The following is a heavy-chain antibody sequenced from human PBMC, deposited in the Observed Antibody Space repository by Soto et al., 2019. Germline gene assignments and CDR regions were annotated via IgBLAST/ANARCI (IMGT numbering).Heavy chain of an antibody. V-gene: IGHV4-39*01. CDR1: GGSISSSTYY. CDR2: IYYSGST. CDR3: ARHEGGAAADRPLDY. Sequence: QLQLQESGPGLVKPSETLSLTCTVSGGSISSSTYYWGWIRQPPGKGLEWIGSIYYSGSTHYNPSLKSRATMSVDTSRNQFSLTLHSVTAADTAVYYCARHEGGAAADRPLDYWGQGTLVTVSS. J-gene: IGHJ4*02. D-gene: IGHD6-13*01.